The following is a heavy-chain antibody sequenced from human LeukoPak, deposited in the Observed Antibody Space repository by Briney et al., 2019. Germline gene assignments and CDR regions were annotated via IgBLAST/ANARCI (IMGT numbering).Heavy chain of an antibody. CDR1: GYSISSGYY. J-gene: IGHJ4*02. CDR2: IYHSGST. V-gene: IGHV4-38-2*02. Sequence: SETLSLTCTVSGYSISSGYYWGWIRQPPGKGLEWVGSIYHSGSTYYNPSLKSRVTISVDTSKNQFSLKLSSVTAADTAVYYCARNRDGYNSPADYWGQGTLVTVSS. D-gene: IGHD5-24*01. CDR3: ARNRDGYNSPADY.